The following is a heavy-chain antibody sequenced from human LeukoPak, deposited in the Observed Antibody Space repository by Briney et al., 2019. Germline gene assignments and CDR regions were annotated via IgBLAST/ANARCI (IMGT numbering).Heavy chain of an antibody. D-gene: IGHD3-22*01. CDR3: ARRDAQSGYLYNWFDP. Sequence: SGTLSLTCAVSGGSISSDNWWSWVRQPPGKGLEWIGSICNSGSTYYNPSLKSRVTISVDTSKNQFSLKLSSVTAADTALYYCARRDAQSGYLYNWFDPWGQGTLVTVSS. V-gene: IGHV4-4*02. CDR1: GGSISSDNW. J-gene: IGHJ5*02. CDR2: ICNSGST.